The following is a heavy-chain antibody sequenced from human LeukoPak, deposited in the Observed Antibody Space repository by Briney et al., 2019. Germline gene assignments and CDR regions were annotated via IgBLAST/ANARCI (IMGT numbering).Heavy chain of an antibody. CDR1: GYTFTDYY. V-gene: IGHV1-2*06. CDR2: INPNSGGT. D-gene: IGHD5-24*01. J-gene: IGHJ3*02. Sequence: ASVKVSCKASGYTFTDYYIHWVRQAPGQGLEWMGRINPNSGGTNSAQKFRGRVTMTRDTSITTAYMELSRLRSDDTAVYYCARDEMADAFDIWGQGTMVTVSS. CDR3: ARDEMADAFDI.